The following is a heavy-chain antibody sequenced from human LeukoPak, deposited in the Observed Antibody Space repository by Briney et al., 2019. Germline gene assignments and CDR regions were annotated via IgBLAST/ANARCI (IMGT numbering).Heavy chain of an antibody. V-gene: IGHV1-46*01. CDR3: ARRGLHDAFDT. J-gene: IGHJ3*02. CDR1: GYTFTSYY. CDR2: INPSGGST. D-gene: IGHD3-16*01. Sequence: ASVKVSCKASGYTFTSYYMHWVRQAPGQGLEWMGIINPSGGSTSYAQKFQGRVTMTRDTSTSTVYMEPSSLRSEDTAVYYCARRGLHDAFDTWGQGTMVTVSS.